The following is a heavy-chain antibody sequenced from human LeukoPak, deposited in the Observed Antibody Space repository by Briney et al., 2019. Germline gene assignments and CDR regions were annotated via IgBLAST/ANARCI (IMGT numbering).Heavy chain of an antibody. CDR2: IDPNSGGT. CDR3: ARGPSHGAFDI. V-gene: IGHV1-2*02. J-gene: IGHJ3*02. Sequence: GASVKVSCKASGYTLTYYYIHCLRQAPGQGLEWMGCIDPNSGGTDYAQKLQGRVTMSRHTSIDTVYMELSRLRSDDTAVYFCARGPSHGAFDIWGQGTMVTVSS. CDR1: GYTLTYYY.